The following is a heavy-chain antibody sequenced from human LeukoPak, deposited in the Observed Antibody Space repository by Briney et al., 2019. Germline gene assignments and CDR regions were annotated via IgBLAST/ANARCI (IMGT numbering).Heavy chain of an antibody. CDR2: ITPDGSQK. CDR1: GFTFSDYY. D-gene: IGHD3-16*01. Sequence: PGGSLRLSCAASGFTFSDYYMSWIRQAPGKGLEWVANITPDGSQKYFLDSVKGRFTISRDNARNLLFLQMNNLRDEDTAIYYCARDPEGGAFDLWGQGTMVTVSS. J-gene: IGHJ3*01. V-gene: IGHV3-7*01. CDR3: ARDPEGGAFDL.